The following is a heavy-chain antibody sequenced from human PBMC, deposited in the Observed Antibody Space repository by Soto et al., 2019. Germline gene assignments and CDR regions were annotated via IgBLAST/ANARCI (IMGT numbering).Heavy chain of an antibody. CDR2: ISYDGSNK. D-gene: IGHD3-10*01. CDR1: GFTFSSYG. J-gene: IGHJ4*02. V-gene: IGHV3-30*18. CDR3: AKALAIYGSGSHTFDY. Sequence: QVQLVESGGGVVQPGRSLRLSCAASGFTFSSYGMHWVRQAPGKGLEWVAVISYDGSNKYYADSVKGRLTISRDNPKNTLYLQMNSLSAEDTAVYYCAKALAIYGSGSHTFDYWGQGTLVTVSS.